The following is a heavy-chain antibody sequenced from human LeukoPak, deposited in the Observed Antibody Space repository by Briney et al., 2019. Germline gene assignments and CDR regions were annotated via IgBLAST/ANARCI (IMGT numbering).Heavy chain of an antibody. CDR3: ARDSGYGRMYNCFDP. CDR1: APTFTSYA. Sequence: SMKLSSKASAPTFTSYAISWVRHAPGQGLEWMGGIIPIFGTANYAQRFQGRVTITADKSTSTAYMELSSLRSEDTAVYYCARDSGYGRMYNCFDPWGQGTLVTVSS. D-gene: IGHD5-12*01. V-gene: IGHV1-69*06. J-gene: IGHJ5*02. CDR2: IIPIFGTA.